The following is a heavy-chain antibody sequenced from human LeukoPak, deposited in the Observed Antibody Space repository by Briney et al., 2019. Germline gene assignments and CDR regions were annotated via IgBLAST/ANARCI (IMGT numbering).Heavy chain of an antibody. Sequence: PGGSLRLSCAASGFTFSSYGMHWVRQAPGKGLDWVAFIHHDGSNKYYADSVKGRFTISRDNAKNSLYLQMNSLRAEDTAVYYCAREIAAAGDYYYYMDVWGKGTTVTVSS. CDR3: AREIAAAGDYYYYMDV. V-gene: IGHV3-30*02. D-gene: IGHD6-13*01. J-gene: IGHJ6*03. CDR2: IHHDGSNK. CDR1: GFTFSSYG.